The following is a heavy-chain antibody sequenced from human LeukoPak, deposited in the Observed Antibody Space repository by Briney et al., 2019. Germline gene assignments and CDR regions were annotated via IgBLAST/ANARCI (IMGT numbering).Heavy chain of an antibody. CDR3: ARTPGLYYDSSGSHDY. CDR1: GGSISSGGYY. J-gene: IGHJ4*02. Sequence: PSETLSLTCTVSGGSISSGGYYWSWIRQHPGKGLEWIGYIYYSGSTYYNPSLKSRVTISVDTSKNQFSLKLSSVTAADTAVYYCARTPGLYYDSSGSHDYWGQGTLVTVSS. D-gene: IGHD3-22*01. V-gene: IGHV4-31*03. CDR2: IYYSGST.